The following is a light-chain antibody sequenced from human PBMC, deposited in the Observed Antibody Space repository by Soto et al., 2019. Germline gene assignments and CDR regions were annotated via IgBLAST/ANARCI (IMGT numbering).Light chain of an antibody. CDR1: QSVSSNY. CDR3: QQYGSSPRT. Sequence: EIVLTQSPGTLSLSPGERATLSCRASQSVSSNYLAWFQQKPGQAPRLLIYGAFTRATGIPDRFIGSGSGTDFTLTISSLEPEDFAVYYCQQYGSSPRTFGQGTKVEIK. J-gene: IGKJ1*01. CDR2: GAF. V-gene: IGKV3-20*01.